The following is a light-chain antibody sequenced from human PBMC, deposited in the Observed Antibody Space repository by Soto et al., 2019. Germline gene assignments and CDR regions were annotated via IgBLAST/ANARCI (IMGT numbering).Light chain of an antibody. CDR1: NIGSKS. Sequence: CGLTQPASVSVDPGQTARITCGGNNIGSKSVHWYQQKPGQAPVLVVYDDSDRPSGIPERFSGSNSGNTATLTISRVEAGHEADYYCQVWESSSDHPGVFGTGTKVTVL. CDR3: QVWESSSDHPGV. CDR2: DDS. V-gene: IGLV3-21*02. J-gene: IGLJ1*01.